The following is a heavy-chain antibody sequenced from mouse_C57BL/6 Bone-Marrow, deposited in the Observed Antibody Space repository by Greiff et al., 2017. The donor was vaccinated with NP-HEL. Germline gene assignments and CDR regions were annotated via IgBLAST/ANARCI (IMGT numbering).Heavy chain of an antibody. V-gene: IGHV1-50*01. CDR2: IDPSDSYT. CDR1: GYTFTSYW. J-gene: IGHJ4*01. CDR3: ARWRWLHAMDY. Sequence: QVQLQQSGAELVKPGASVKLSCKASGYTFTSYWMQWVKQRPGQGLEWIGEIDPSDSYTNYNQKFKGKATLTVDTSSSTAYMQLSSLTSEDSAVYYCARWRWLHAMDYWGQGTSVTVSS. D-gene: IGHD2-3*01.